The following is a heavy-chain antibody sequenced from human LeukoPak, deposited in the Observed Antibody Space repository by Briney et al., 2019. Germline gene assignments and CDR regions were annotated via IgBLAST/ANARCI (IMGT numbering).Heavy chain of an antibody. V-gene: IGHV3-21*04. J-gene: IGHJ4*02. CDR1: RFTFSSYS. D-gene: IGHD1-26*01. Sequence: GGSLRLSCAASRFTFSSYSMNWVRQAPGKGLEWVSSISSSGSYIYYADSVKGRFTISRDKSKNSLYLQMNSLRVEDTAIYYCAKSIVNSGTYIPFDYWGQGTLVTVSS. CDR2: ISSSGSYI. CDR3: AKSIVNSGTYIPFDY.